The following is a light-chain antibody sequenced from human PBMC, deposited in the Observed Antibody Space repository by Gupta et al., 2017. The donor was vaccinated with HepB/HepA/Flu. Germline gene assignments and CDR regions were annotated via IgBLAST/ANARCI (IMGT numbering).Light chain of an antibody. Sequence: QSVLTQPPSVSGAPGQRVTIPCPGSSSNIGAGYDVHWYQQLPGVAPKLLIYGNNNRPSGVPDRFSGSNSGTSASLAIAGLQADDGADYYCQSYDSSLSGYVFGAGTKVTVL. CDR1: SSNIGAGYD. CDR2: GNN. J-gene: IGLJ1*01. V-gene: IGLV1-40*01. CDR3: QSYDSSLSGYV.